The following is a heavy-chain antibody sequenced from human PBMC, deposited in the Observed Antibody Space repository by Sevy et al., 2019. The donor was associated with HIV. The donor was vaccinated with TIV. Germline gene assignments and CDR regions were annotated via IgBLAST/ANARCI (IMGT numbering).Heavy chain of an antibody. V-gene: IGHV3-23*01. CDR2: ISGSGGST. D-gene: IGHD6-6*01. CDR3: AKDLGYSSSSSAFDI. J-gene: IGHJ3*02. CDR1: GFTFSSYA. Sequence: GGSLRLSCAASGFTFSSYAMSWVRQAPGKGLEWVSAISGSGGSTYYADSVKGRFTNFRDNSKNTLYLQMNSLRAEDTAVYYCAKDLGYSSSSSAFDIWGQGTMVTVSS.